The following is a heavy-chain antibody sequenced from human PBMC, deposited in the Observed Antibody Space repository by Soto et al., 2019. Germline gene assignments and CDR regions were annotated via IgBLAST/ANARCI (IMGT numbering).Heavy chain of an antibody. V-gene: IGHV4-30-4*01. CDR3: ARERVPAAIHHPCFDP. CDR2: NYYGWST. Sequence: ASETLSLTCTVSGGSIRSGDYYWSWLRQPPGKGLEWIGYNYYGWSTYYNPSLMSRVTMSVDPSKNQFSLKLTSVTAADTAVYYCARERVPAAIHHPCFDPGGQGPLATFS. CDR1: GGSIRSGDYY. D-gene: IGHD2-2*02. J-gene: IGHJ5*02.